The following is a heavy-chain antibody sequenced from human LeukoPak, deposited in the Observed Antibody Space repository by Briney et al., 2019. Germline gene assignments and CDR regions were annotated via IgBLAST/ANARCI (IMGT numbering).Heavy chain of an antibody. D-gene: IGHD5-12*01. J-gene: IGHJ2*01. CDR2: IYYSGST. Sequence: SETLSLTCTDSGGSISSYYWSWIRQPPGKGLEWIGYIYYSGSTNYNPSLKSRVTISVDTSKNQFSLKLSSVTAADTAVYYCARLAEVLVAPKVHWYFDLWGRGTLVTVSS. CDR3: ARLAEVLVAPKVHWYFDL. V-gene: IGHV4-59*01. CDR1: GGSISSYY.